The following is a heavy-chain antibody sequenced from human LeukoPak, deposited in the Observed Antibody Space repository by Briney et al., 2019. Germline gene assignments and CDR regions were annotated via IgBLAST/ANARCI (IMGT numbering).Heavy chain of an antibody. V-gene: IGHV3-48*02. D-gene: IGHD6-6*01. CDR2: INHNGEMI. CDR3: ARGHSSSSGLDY. Sequence: GGSLRLSCAASGFTFSNYVMSWVRQAPGKGLEWVSYINHNGEMIFYPDFVKGRFTISRDNAKNSLYLQMNSLRDEDTAVYYCARGHSSSSGLDYWGQGTLVTVSS. CDR1: GFTFSNYV. J-gene: IGHJ4*02.